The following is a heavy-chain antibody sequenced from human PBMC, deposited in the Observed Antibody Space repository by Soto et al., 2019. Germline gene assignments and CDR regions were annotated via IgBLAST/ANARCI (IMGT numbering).Heavy chain of an antibody. J-gene: IGHJ6*03. V-gene: IGHV3-13*01. Sequence: EVQLVESGGGLVQPGGSLRLSCAASGFTFSSYDMHWVRQATGKGLEWVSAIGTAGDTYYPGSVKGRFTISRENAKNSLYLQMNSLRAGDTAVYYCARGGHYDIWTGYTHYYYYMDVWGKGTTVTVSS. CDR2: IGTAGDT. D-gene: IGHD3-9*01. CDR1: GFTFSSYD. CDR3: ARGGHYDIWTGYTHYYYYMDV.